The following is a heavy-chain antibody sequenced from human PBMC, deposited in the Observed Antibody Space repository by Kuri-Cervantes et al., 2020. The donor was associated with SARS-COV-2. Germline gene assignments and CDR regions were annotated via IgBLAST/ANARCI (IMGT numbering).Heavy chain of an antibody. CDR1: GFIFSDYY. D-gene: IGHD3-10*01. CDR2: ISGSGGST. Sequence: LSLTCAASGFIFSDYYMTWIRQAPGKGLEWVSAISGSGGSTYYADSVRVRFTISRDNSKSTLYLQMNSLRAEDTAVYYCAKRVFGAFDIWGQGTMVTVSS. V-gene: IGHV3-23*01. CDR3: AKRVFGAFDI. J-gene: IGHJ3*02.